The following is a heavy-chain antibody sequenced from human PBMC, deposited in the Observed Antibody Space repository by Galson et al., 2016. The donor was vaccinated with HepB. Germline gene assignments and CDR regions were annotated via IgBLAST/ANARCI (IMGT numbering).Heavy chain of an antibody. D-gene: IGHD5-18*01. V-gene: IGHV3-30-3*01. Sequence: SLRLSCAASGFTFDNYPMHWVRQAPGKGLEWVALISYDRTNKYYADSVKGRFTISRDNSKNTLYLQMNSLKPDDTATFYCARDWRFGSSYGYLCIYWYLALWGRGTRVTVSS. CDR3: ARDWRFGSSYGYLCIYWYLAL. CDR2: ISYDRTNK. CDR1: GFTFDNYP. J-gene: IGHJ2*01.